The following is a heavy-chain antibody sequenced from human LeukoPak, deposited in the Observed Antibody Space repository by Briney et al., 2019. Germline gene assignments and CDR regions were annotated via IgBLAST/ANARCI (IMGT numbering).Heavy chain of an antibody. CDR2: IIPIFGTA. CDR3: ARLGAARSHYFDY. J-gene: IGHJ4*02. CDR1: GGTFSSYA. V-gene: IGHV1-69*05. Sequence: SVKVSCKASGGTFSSYAISWVRQAPGQGLEWMGGIIPIFGTANYAQKFQGRVTITTDESTSTAYMELSSLRSEDTAVYYCARLGAARSHYFDYWGQGTLVTVSS. D-gene: IGHD6-6*01.